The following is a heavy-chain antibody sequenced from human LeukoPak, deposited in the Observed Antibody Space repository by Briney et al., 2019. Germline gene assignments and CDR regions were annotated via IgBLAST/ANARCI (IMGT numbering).Heavy chain of an antibody. D-gene: IGHD5-18*01. V-gene: IGHV3-21*04. CDR2: ISPSSHYI. CDR1: GFTFSNYS. J-gene: IGHJ6*03. Sequence: PGGALRLSCAGSGFTFSNYSINWVRQAPGEGLGWVSSISPSSHYIYYADSVRGRFTISRDNARNSLYLQMNSLRDEDTAVYYCARDRHTAMVYYYYYMDVWGTGTTVTVSS. CDR3: ARDRHTAMVYYYYYMDV.